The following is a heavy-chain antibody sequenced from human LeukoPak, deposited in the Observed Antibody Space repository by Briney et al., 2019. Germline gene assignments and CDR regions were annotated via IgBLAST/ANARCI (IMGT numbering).Heavy chain of an antibody. J-gene: IGHJ6*03. CDR1: GGSISSYY. V-gene: IGHV4-59*01. D-gene: IGHD1-26*01. Sequence: KPLETPSLTRTVSGGSISSYYWSWVRQPPGKGLEGIGYIFYSGSTNYNPSLKSRVTISVDTSKNQFSLKLSSVTAADTAVYYCARYSGSPNWYYYYYMDVWGKGTTVTVSS. CDR3: ARYSGSPNWYYYYYMDV. CDR2: IFYSGST.